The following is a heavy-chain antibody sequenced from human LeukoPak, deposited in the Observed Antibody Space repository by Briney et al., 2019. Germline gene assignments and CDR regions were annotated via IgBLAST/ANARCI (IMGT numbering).Heavy chain of an antibody. CDR1: GFAFSNYG. D-gene: IGHD2-15*01. CDR3: AKAPLGRCSGAICYYFDY. CDR2: ISGSDAGT. Sequence: GGSLRLSCAASGFAFSNYGMNWVRQAPGKGLEWVSAISGSDAGTYYADSVKGRFTISRDNSKNTLYLQMNSLRAEDAAVYYCAKAPLGRCSGAICYYFDYWGQGTLVTVSS. J-gene: IGHJ4*02. V-gene: IGHV3-23*01.